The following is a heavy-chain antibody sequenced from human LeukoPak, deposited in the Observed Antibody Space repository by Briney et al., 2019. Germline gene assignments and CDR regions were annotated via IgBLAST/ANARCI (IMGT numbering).Heavy chain of an antibody. J-gene: IGHJ4*02. V-gene: IGHV3-7*01. Sequence: GGSLRLSCAASGFTFSSYWMSWVRQAPGKGLEWVAHIKQDGSEKYYVDSVKGRFTISRDNAKNSLYLQMNSLRAEDTAVYYCARAGGSGYDDYWGQGTLVTVSS. CDR3: ARAGGSGYDDY. CDR2: IKQDGSEK. D-gene: IGHD5-12*01. CDR1: GFTFSSYW.